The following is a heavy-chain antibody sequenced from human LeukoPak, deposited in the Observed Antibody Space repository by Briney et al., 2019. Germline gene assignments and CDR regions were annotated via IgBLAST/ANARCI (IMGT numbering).Heavy chain of an antibody. CDR3: AKVHLEMATNGWAFDI. V-gene: IGHV3-7*01. J-gene: IGHJ3*02. CDR2: IKQDGSEK. CDR1: GFTFSSYW. Sequence: GGSLRLSCAASGFTFSSYWMSWVRQAPGKGLEWVANIKQDGSEKYYVDSVKGRFTISRDNAKNSLYLQMNSLRAEDTAVYYCAKVHLEMATNGWAFDIWGQGTMVTVSS. D-gene: IGHD5-24*01.